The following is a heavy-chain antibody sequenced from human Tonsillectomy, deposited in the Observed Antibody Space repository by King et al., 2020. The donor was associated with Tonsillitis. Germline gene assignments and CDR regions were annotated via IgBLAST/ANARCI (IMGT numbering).Heavy chain of an antibody. D-gene: IGHD5-12*01. CDR3: ARGDGGYDPFDH. CDR2: INHSGNT. Sequence: VQLQQWGTGLLKPSETLSLTCAVYGGSFSGYNWSWIRQSPGKGLEWIGEINHSGNTNYNPSLKSRVTISVDTSKNQFSLKLTSVTAADTAVYYCARGDGGYDPFDHWGQGTLVTVSS. CDR1: GGSFSGYN. J-gene: IGHJ4*02. V-gene: IGHV4-34*01.